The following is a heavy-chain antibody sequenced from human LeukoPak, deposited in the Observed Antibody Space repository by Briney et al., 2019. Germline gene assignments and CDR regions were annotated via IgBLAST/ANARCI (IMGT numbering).Heavy chain of an antibody. CDR1: GFTVSSNY. J-gene: IGHJ6*03. CDR2: IYSGGST. CDR3: ARGHYGSGSYYNLYYYYMDV. Sequence: GGSLRLSCAASGFTVSSNYMSWVRQAPGKGPEWVSVIYSGGSTYYADSVKGRFTISRDNSKNTLYLQMNSLRAEDTAVYYCARGHYGSGSYYNLYYYYMDVWGKGTTVTISS. D-gene: IGHD3-10*01. V-gene: IGHV3-66*01.